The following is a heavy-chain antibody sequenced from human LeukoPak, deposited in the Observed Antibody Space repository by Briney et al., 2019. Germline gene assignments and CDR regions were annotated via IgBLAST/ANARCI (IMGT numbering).Heavy chain of an antibody. V-gene: IGHV3-33*06. J-gene: IGHJ4*02. CDR2: IWYDGSKK. D-gene: IGHD6-13*01. Sequence: PGRSLRLSCAASGFTFSSYGMHWVRQAPGKGLEWVAVIWYDGSKKYYADSVKGRFTISRDNSKNTLYLQMNSLRAEDTAVYYCAKDLSGTQDYWGQGNLVTVSS. CDR3: AKDLSGTQDY. CDR1: GFTFSSYG.